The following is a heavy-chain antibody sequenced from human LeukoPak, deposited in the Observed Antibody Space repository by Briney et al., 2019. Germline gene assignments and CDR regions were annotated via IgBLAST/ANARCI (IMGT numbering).Heavy chain of an antibody. CDR3: AEGTTG. J-gene: IGHJ1*01. Sequence: QAGGSLRLSCATSGFTLSRHWMSWVRQAPGKGLEWGANINQDGSGKYYVDSVKGRFTISRDNAKNSLYLQMNSLRSEDTAIYYCAEGTTGWGQGTLVTVSS. D-gene: IGHD1-1*01. CDR1: GFTLSRHW. CDR2: INQDGSGK. V-gene: IGHV3-7*01.